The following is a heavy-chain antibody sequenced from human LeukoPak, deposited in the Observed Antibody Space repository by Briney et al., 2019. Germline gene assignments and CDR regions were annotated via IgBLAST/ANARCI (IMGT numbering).Heavy chain of an antibody. CDR2: IYSGGST. Sequence: PGGSLRLSCAASGFTFSSYSMNWVRQAPGKGLEWVSVIYSGGSTYYADSVKGRFTISRDNSKNTLYLQMNSLRAEDTAVYYCARCIAAASAMDYWGQGTLVTVSS. D-gene: IGHD6-13*01. CDR1: GFTFSSYS. CDR3: ARCIAAASAMDY. V-gene: IGHV3-66*01. J-gene: IGHJ4*02.